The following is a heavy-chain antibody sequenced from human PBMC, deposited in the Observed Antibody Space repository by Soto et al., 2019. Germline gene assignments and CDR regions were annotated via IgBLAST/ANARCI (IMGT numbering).Heavy chain of an antibody. D-gene: IGHD2-15*01. V-gene: IGHV3-48*01. CDR3: ARDQGGGSCYSCYYFAMDV. CDR1: GFYFSDYN. J-gene: IGHJ6*02. CDR2: ISSSGSTK. Sequence: EVQLVESGGGLVQPGGSLRLSCAASGFYFSDYNMNWVRQAPGKGLEWVSYISSSGSTKYYADSVQGRFTISRDNAKKSLYLEMNSLGAEDTAVYYCARDQGGGSCYSCYYFAMDVWGPGTTVTVSS.